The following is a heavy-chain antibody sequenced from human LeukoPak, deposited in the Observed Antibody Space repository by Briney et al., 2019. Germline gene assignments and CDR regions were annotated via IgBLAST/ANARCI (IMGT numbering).Heavy chain of an antibody. CDR1: GFTFDDYD. D-gene: IGHD1-1*01. Sequence: GGSLRLSCAASGFTFDDYDMNWVRQAPGKGLEWVSGINWNGDTTGYADSLKGRFTISRDNAKNSLYLQMNRLRAEDTAVYYCARAGTPGLDYWGQGTLVTVSS. J-gene: IGHJ4*02. CDR3: ARAGTPGLDY. CDR2: INWNGDTT. V-gene: IGHV3-20*04.